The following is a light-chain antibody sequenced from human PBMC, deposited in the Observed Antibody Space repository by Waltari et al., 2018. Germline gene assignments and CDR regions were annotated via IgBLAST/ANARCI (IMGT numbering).Light chain of an antibody. CDR3: QQYGTLIT. CDR2: GTS. V-gene: IGKV3-20*01. J-gene: IGKJ4*01. CDR1: QTVTK. Sequence: GDRGTILCKARQTVTKLAWYQQQPGRAPRLLMSGTSNRAPGIPDRFRGSGSATVFALIIDSLQPEDSGVYYCQQYGTLITFGGGTKVEIK.